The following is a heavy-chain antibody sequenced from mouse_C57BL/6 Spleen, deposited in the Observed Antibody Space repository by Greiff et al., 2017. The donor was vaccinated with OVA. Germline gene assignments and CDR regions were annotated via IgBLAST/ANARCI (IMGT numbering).Heavy chain of an antibody. V-gene: IGHV1-62-2*01. D-gene: IGHD2-4*01. CDR2: FYPGSGSI. J-gene: IGHJ1*03. Sequence: VQLQESGAELVKPGASVKLSFKASGYTFTEYTIHWVKQRSGQGLEWIGLFYPGSGSIKYNEKFKDKATLTADQSSSTVYMELSRVTSDDSAVYFCARHEDYDFSYWYFEVCGTGTTGTVSS. CDR3: ARHEDYDFSYWYFEV. CDR1: GYTFTEYT.